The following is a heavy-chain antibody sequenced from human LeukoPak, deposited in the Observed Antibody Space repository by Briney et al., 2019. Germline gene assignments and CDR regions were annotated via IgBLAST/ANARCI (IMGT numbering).Heavy chain of an antibody. CDR2: ISYDGSNK. J-gene: IGHJ4*02. V-gene: IGHV3-30*18. CDR3: AKDRRTTVTTSYFDY. D-gene: IGHD4-17*01. CDR1: GFTFNTYA. Sequence: GGSLRLSCAASGFTFNTYAMHWVRQAPGKGLEWVAVISYDGSNKYYADSVKGRFTISRDNSKNTLYLQMNSLRAEDTAVYYCAKDRRTTVTTSYFDYWGQGTLVTVSS.